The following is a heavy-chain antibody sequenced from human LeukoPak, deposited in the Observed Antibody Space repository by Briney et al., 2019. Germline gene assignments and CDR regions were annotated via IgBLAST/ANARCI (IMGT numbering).Heavy chain of an antibody. CDR3: ARIAAVAGTEVFDY. Sequence: ASVKVSCKASGYTFTGYYTHWVRQAPGQGLEWMGWINPNSGGTNYAQKFQGRVTMTRDTSISTAYMELSRLRSDDTAVYYCARIAAVAGTEVFDYWGQGTLVTVSS. J-gene: IGHJ4*02. D-gene: IGHD6-19*01. CDR2: INPNSGGT. V-gene: IGHV1-2*02. CDR1: GYTFTGYY.